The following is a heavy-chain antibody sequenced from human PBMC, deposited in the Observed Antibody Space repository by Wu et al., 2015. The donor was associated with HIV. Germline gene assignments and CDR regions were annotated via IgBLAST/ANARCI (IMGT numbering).Heavy chain of an antibody. D-gene: IGHD5-18*01. Sequence: QVQLVQSGAEVKKPGASVKVSCKASGYTFSAYFIHWVRQAPGQGLEWMGSINPDNGDTKYAQKFRGRVTMTGDASINATYMELSRLRYADTALYFCAKADQRGYDYGHWNFDFWGHGTRVTVSS. V-gene: IGHV1-2*02. J-gene: IGHJ2*01. CDR1: GYTFSAYF. CDR3: AKADQRGYDYGHWNFDF. CDR2: INPDNGDT.